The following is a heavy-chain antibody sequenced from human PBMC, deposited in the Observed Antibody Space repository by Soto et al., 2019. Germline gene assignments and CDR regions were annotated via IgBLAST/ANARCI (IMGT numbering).Heavy chain of an antibody. CDR3: AMVDVYVTPSPQDV. V-gene: IGHV1-18*01. CDR2: INTYNGNT. CDR1: GYTFTRYG. J-gene: IGHJ6*02. Sequence: QGQLVQSGAEVKNPGASVKVSCKASGYTFTRYGIGWARQAPGQGLERMGWINTYNGNTNYAQNVQGRVTLTTDTSTSIAYMELRSLRSNDTAIYYCAMVDVYVTPSPQDVWGQGTTVIVSS. D-gene: IGHD3-16*01.